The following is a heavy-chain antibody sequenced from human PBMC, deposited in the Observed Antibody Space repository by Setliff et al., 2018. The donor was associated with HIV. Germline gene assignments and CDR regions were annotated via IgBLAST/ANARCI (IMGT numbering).Heavy chain of an antibody. CDR1: GASISSHY. D-gene: IGHD4-17*01. Sequence: SETLSLTCTVSGASISSHYWSWIRQSPGRELEWIGYIYSTGSTNYNPSLQSRVSISMDASKNKFSLKVTSVTSADTAVYYCAKDAGFYGDYTFDYWGQGHLVTVSS. CDR3: AKDAGFYGDYTFDY. V-gene: IGHV4-59*11. CDR2: IYSTGST. J-gene: IGHJ4*02.